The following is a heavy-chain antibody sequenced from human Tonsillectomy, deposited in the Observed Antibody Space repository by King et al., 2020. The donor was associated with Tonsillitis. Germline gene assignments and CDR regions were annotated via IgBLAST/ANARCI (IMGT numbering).Heavy chain of an antibody. Sequence: VQLVESGGGLVKPGGSLRLSCAASGFAFSSFTMNWVRQAPGKGLEWVSSISSDSNHIYYADSVKGRFTISRDNAKNSLYLQMNSLRAEDTAMYYCAKTPGNYYYYLDYWSQGTLVTASS. D-gene: IGHD3-10*01. CDR3: AKTPGNYYYYLDY. CDR1: GFAFSSFT. J-gene: IGHJ4*02. V-gene: IGHV3-21*01. CDR2: ISSDSNHI.